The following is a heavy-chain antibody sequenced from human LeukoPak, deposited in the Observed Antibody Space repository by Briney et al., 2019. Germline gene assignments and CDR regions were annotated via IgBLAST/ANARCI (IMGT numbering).Heavy chain of an antibody. V-gene: IGHV3-53*01. CDR2: IYNGGST. D-gene: IGHD1-26*01. CDR1: GFTVSSNY. CDR3: ARVRSGSYSAFDI. J-gene: IGHJ3*02. Sequence: GGSLRLSCAASGFTVSSNYMSWVRQAPGKGLEWVSIIYNGGSTYYADSVKGRFTISRDNSKNTLYLQMNTLRAEDTAVYYCARVRSGSYSAFDIWGQGTMVTVSS.